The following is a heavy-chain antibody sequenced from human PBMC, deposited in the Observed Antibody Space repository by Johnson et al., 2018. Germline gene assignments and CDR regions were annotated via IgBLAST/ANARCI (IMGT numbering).Heavy chain of an antibody. D-gene: IGHD3/OR15-3a*01. CDR2: IKQDGSEK. J-gene: IGHJ6*02. CDR3: ARSYDVRSYYYYGMDV. CDR1: GFTFSSYW. V-gene: IGHV3-7*01. Sequence: EVQLLESGGGLVQPGESLRLSCVASGFTFSSYWMSWVRQAPGKGLEWVAYIKQDGSEKSYVDSVKGRFTISRDTAMDSLYLQMNNLRAEDTAVYYCARSYDVRSYYYYGMDVWGQGTTVTVSS.